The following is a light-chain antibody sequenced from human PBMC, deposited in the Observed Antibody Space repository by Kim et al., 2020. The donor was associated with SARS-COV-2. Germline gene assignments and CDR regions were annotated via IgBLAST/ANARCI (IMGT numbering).Light chain of an antibody. CDR1: SSDVVGYNY. CDR3: SSYAGSNNLYV. Sequence: QSVTISCTGTSSDVVGYNYVSWYQQHPGKAPKVMIYEVSKRPSGVPDRFSGSKSGNTASLTVSGLQAEDEADYYCSSYAGSNNLYVFGTGTKVTVL. J-gene: IGLJ1*01. V-gene: IGLV2-8*01. CDR2: EVS.